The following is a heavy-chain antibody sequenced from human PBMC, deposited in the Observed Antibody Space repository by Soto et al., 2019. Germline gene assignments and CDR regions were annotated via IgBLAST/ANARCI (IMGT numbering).Heavy chain of an antibody. CDR2: INPNSGGT. CDR1: GYTFTGYY. V-gene: IGHV1-2*04. CDR3: SRGVGSSSPAAIDI. Sequence: ASVKVSCKASGYTFTGYYMHWVRQAPGQGLEWMGWINPNSGGTNYAQKFQGWVTMTRDTSISTAYMELSRLRSDDTALYYCSRGVGSSSPAAIDIWGQGTTVTVSS. D-gene: IGHD6-6*01. J-gene: IGHJ3*02.